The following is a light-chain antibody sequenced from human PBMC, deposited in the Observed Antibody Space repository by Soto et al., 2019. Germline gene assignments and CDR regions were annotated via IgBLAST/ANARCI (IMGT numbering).Light chain of an antibody. Sequence: EIVLTQSPGTVSLSPGERATLSCRASQSVSSRNLAWYRQKPGQAPSLLIFGASNRATGIPDRLSGSGSGTDFTLTISRLEPEDCAVYYCLRYGDSPPAYTFGQGTKLDIK. CDR2: GAS. CDR3: LRYGDSPPAYT. J-gene: IGKJ2*01. CDR1: QSVSSRN. V-gene: IGKV3-20*01.